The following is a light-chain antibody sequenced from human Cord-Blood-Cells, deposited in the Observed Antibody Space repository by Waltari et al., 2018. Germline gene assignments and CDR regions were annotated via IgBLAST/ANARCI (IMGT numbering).Light chain of an antibody. J-gene: IGLJ1*01. V-gene: IGLV2-11*01. CDR2: DVS. Sequence: QFALSQPRSVSGSPGQSVTISCTATSSDVGAYNYVSWYQQHPGKAPKRMIYDVSKRPSGVPDRFSGAKSGNTASLTIAGLQAEDEADYYCCSYAGSYTYVFGTGTKVTVL. CDR1: SSDVGAYNY. CDR3: CSYAGSYTYV.